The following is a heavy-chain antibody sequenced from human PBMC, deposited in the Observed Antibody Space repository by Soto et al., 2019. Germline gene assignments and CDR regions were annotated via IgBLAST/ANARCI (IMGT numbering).Heavy chain of an antibody. D-gene: IGHD6-19*01. Sequence: SVKVSCKASGGTFSSYAISWVRQAPGQGLEWMGGIIPIFVTANYAQKFQGRVTITADKSTSTAYMELSSLRSEDTAVYYCARDSGRGWYFDYWGQGTLVTVSS. V-gene: IGHV1-69*06. CDR3: ARDSGRGWYFDY. CDR1: GGTFSSYA. CDR2: IIPIFVTA. J-gene: IGHJ4*02.